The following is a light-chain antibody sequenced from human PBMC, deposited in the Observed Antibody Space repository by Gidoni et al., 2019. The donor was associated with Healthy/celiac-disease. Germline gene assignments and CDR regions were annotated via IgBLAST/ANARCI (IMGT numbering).Light chain of an antibody. CDR1: QGISSY. CDR2: AAS. J-gene: IGKJ4*01. V-gene: IGKV1-9*01. CDR3: QQLNSYPFT. Sequence: QLNQSPSFLSASVGDRVTITCRASQGISSYLAWYQQKPGKAPKLLIYAASTLQSGVPSRFSGSGSGTEFTLTISSLQPEDFATYYCQQLNSYPFTFGGGTKVEIK.